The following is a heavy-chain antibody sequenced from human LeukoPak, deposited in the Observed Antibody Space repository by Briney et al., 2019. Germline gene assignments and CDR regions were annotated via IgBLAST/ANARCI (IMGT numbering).Heavy chain of an antibody. J-gene: IGHJ1*01. V-gene: IGHV5-51*01. Sequence: GESLKISCKGSGYSFTSYWSGWVRQMPGKGLEWMGIIYPGDSDTRYSPSFQGQVTIPADKSISTAYLQWSSLKASDTAMYYCARRGAGRYYGSGTNFQHWGQGTLVTVSS. D-gene: IGHD3-10*01. CDR3: ARRGAGRYYGSGTNFQH. CDR2: IYPGDSDT. CDR1: GYSFTSYW.